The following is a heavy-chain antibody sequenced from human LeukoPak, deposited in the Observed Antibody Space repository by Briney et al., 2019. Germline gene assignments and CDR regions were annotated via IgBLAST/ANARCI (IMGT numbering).Heavy chain of an antibody. D-gene: IGHD6-6*01. CDR1: GFTFSSYA. J-gene: IGHJ6*02. V-gene: IGHV3-30-3*01. CDR2: ISYDGSNK. Sequence: PGRSLRLSCAASGFTFSSYAMHWVRQAPGKGLEWVAVISYDGSNKYYADSVKGRFTISRDNSKNTLYLQMNSLRAEDTAVYYCARDYSSSSIPYYYYYYGMDVWGQGTTVTVSS. CDR3: ARDYSSSSIPYYYYYYGMDV.